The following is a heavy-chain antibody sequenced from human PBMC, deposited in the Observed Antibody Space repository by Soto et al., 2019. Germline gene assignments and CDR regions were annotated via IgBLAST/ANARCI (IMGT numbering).Heavy chain of an antibody. Sequence: SPTLSLTCAISGDSVSSNSAAWNWIRQSPSRGLEWLGRTYYRSKWYNDYAVSVKSRITINPDTSKNQFSLQLNSVTPEDTAVYYCARVGAVAGTTYYYYGMDVWGQGTTVTVSS. CDR2: TYYRSKWYN. V-gene: IGHV6-1*01. J-gene: IGHJ6*02. CDR1: GDSVSSNSAA. D-gene: IGHD6-19*01. CDR3: ARVGAVAGTTYYYYGMDV.